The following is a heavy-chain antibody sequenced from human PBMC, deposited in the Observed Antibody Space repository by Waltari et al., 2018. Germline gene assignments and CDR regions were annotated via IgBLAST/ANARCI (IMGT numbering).Heavy chain of an antibody. CDR2: IYYSGSN. V-gene: IGHV4-30-4*08. Sequence: QLQLQESGPGLVKPSETLSLTCTVSGGSISSSSYYWGWIRQPPGKGLEWIGYIYYSGSNYYNPSRKSRVTISVDTSKNQFSLKLSSVTAADTAVYYCARDRLGWEDYWGQGTLVTVSS. D-gene: IGHD1-26*01. CDR3: ARDRLGWEDY. J-gene: IGHJ4*02. CDR1: GGSISSSSYY.